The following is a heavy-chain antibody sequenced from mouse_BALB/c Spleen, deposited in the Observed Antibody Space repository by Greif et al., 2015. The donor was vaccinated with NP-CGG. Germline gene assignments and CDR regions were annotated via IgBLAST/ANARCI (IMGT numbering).Heavy chain of an antibody. CDR1: GFSLTSYG. CDR2: IWAGGST. D-gene: IGHD1-2*01. CDR3: ARDHYYFDV. Sequence: VKLVESGPGPGAPSQSLSITCTVSGFSLTSYGVHRVRQPPGKGLEWLGVIWAGGSTNYNSALMSRLSISKDNSKSQVFLKMNSLQTDDTAMYYCARDHYYFDVWGAGTTVTVSS. J-gene: IGHJ1*01. V-gene: IGHV2-9*02.